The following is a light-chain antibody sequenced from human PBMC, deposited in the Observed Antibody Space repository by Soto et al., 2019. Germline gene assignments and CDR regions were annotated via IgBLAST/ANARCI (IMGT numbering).Light chain of an antibody. CDR2: GAS. J-gene: IGKJ1*01. CDR1: QSVTSSY. V-gene: IGKV3-20*01. Sequence: EIVLTQSPGTLSLSPGERATLSCRASQSVTSSYLAWYQHKRGQAPRLLIYGASNRATGIPDRFSGSGSGTDFTLTISRLEPEDFAVYYCQQFGSSPPSTFGQGTKVEIK. CDR3: QQFGSSPPST.